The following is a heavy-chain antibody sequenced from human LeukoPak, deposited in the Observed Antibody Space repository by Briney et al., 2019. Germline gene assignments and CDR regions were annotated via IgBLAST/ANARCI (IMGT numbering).Heavy chain of an antibody. CDR3: ASLKNYYDSSGYLVTDAFDI. Sequence: TSVKVSCKASGYTFTTYNINWVRQAPGQGLEWMGWISGYNGNTNYAQKLQGRVTMTTDTSTSTAYMELRSLKSDDTAVYYCASLKNYYDSSGYLVTDAFDIWGQGTMVTVSS. CDR2: ISGYNGNT. V-gene: IGHV1-18*01. J-gene: IGHJ3*02. D-gene: IGHD3-22*01. CDR1: GYTFTTYN.